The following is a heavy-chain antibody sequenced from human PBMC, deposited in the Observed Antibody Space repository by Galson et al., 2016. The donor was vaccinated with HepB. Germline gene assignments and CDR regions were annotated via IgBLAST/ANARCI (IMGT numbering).Heavy chain of an antibody. CDR3: ARTPRYCRGDGCDGFDL. CDR1: GFSLRTNGMC. Sequence: PALVKPTQTLTLTCTFSGFSLRTNGMCVSWIRQPPGKALEWLARIDWDNNEYRSPSLRTRLTISKDTSKNQVVLTMTNLDPEDTATYYCARTPRYCRGDGCDGFDLWGQGTMVTVSS. CDR2: IDWDNNE. D-gene: IGHD2-15*01. J-gene: IGHJ3*01. V-gene: IGHV2-70*11.